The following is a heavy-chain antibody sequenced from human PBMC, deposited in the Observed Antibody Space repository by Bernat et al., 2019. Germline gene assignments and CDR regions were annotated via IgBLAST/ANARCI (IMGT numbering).Heavy chain of an antibody. V-gene: IGHV4-30-2*01. Sequence: QLQLQESGSGLVKPSQTLSLTCAVSGGSISSGGYSWSWIRQPPGKGLEWIGYLYHSGSTYYNPSLTSRVTISVDRSKNQFSLKLSSVTAADTAVDDCASGSSGYFGSVFDYWDQGTLVTVSS. CDR2: LYHSGST. D-gene: IGHD3-22*01. CDR1: GGSISSGGYS. CDR3: ASGSSGYFGSVFDY. J-gene: IGHJ4*02.